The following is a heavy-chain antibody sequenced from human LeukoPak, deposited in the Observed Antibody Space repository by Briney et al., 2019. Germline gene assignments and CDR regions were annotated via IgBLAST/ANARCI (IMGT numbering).Heavy chain of an antibody. CDR3: ARAWGSDYFYYGLDV. CDR1: GGSISSGGYY. Sequence: SQTLSLTCTVSGGSISSGGYYWSWIRQPPGKGLEWIGYIYHSGSTYYNPSLKSRVTISVDRSKNQFSLTLRSVTAADTAIYYCARAWGSDYFYYGLDVWGQGTTVTVSS. CDR2: IYHSGST. D-gene: IGHD3-16*01. V-gene: IGHV4-30-2*01. J-gene: IGHJ6*02.